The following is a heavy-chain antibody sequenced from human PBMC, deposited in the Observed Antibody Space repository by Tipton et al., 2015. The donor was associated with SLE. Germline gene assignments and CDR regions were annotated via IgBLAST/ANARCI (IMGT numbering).Heavy chain of an antibody. CDR3: ARGGSTALYHFDS. CDR1: GDSISLYY. Sequence: TLSLTCTVSGDSISLYYWNWIRQPAGKGLEWIGRIFSGVSANYNPSLKGRVTMSVDTSKDQLSLKLNSVTAADTAVYYCARGGSTALYHFDSWGQGTLVTVSS. V-gene: IGHV4-4*07. CDR2: IFSGVSA. J-gene: IGHJ4*02. D-gene: IGHD6-13*01.